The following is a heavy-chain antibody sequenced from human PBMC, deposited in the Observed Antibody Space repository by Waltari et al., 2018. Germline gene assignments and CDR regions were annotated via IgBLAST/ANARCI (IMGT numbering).Heavy chain of an antibody. D-gene: IGHD5-18*01. CDR2: INHNGST. CDR3: ARITRGGYSYGFRSWYFDL. J-gene: IGHJ2*01. Sequence: QVQLQQWGAGLLKPSETLSLTSAVYGGSFSGYYWSRLRQPFGTGLEWIGEINHNGSTNYNPSLKSRVTISVDTSKNQFSLKLSSVTAADTAVYYCARITRGGYSYGFRSWYFDLWGRGTLVTVSS. V-gene: IGHV4-34*01. CDR1: GGSFSGYY.